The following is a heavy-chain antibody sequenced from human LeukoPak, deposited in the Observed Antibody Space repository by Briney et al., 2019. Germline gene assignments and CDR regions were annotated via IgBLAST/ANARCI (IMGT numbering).Heavy chain of an antibody. J-gene: IGHJ4*02. Sequence: SETLSLICTVSGGSIGGYYWSWIRQPAGKGLEWIGRIYTSGTTNYNPPLKSRVTMSIDTSKNQFSLRLTSVTAADTALYYCARGRGFCSGTSCAYYFDYWGQGNLVTVSS. V-gene: IGHV4-4*07. CDR3: ARGRGFCSGTSCAYYFDY. CDR1: GGSIGGYY. CDR2: IYTSGTT. D-gene: IGHD2-2*01.